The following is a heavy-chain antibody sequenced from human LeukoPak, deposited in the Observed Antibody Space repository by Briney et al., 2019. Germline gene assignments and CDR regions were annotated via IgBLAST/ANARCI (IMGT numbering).Heavy chain of an antibody. CDR3: ARAATVTAGMDV. Sequence: GGSLRLSCAASGGTFSSYAISWVRQAPGQGLEWMGGIIPIFGTANYAQKFQGRVTITADESTSTAYMELSSLRSEDTAVYYCARAATVTAGMDVWGQGTTVTVSS. D-gene: IGHD4-11*01. J-gene: IGHJ6*02. CDR1: GGTFSSYA. CDR2: IIPIFGTA. V-gene: IGHV1-69*01.